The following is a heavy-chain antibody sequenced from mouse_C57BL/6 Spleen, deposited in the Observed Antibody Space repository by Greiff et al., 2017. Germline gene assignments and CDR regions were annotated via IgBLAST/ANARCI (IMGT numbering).Heavy chain of an antibody. J-gene: IGHJ1*03. Sequence: VQLPQPGAELVKPGASVKMSCKASGYTFTSYWITWVKQRPGQGLEWIGDIYPGSGSTNNNEKFKSKATLTVDTSSSTAYMQLSSRTSEDSAVYYCARPTVGATRGYFDVWGTGTTVTVSS. CDR2: IYPGSGST. V-gene: IGHV1-55*01. CDR1: GYTFTSYW. CDR3: ARPTVGATRGYFDV. D-gene: IGHD1-1*01.